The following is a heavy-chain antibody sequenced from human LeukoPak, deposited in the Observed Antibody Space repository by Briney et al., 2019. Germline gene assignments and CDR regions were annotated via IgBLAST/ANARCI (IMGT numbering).Heavy chain of an antibody. CDR1: GGSISSYY. J-gene: IGHJ6*02. CDR2: IYYSGST. CDR3: ARRSMVRTVGYYYGMDV. V-gene: IGHV4-59*08. D-gene: IGHD4/OR15-4a*01. Sequence: PSETLSLTCTVSGGSISSYYWSWIRQPPGKGLEWIGYIYYSGSTNYNPSLESRVTISVDTSKKQFSLKPSSVTAADTAVYYCARRSMVRTVGYYYGMDVWGRGTTVTVSS.